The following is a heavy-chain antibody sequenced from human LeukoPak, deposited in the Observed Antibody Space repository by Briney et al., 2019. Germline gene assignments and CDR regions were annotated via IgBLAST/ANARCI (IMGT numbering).Heavy chain of an antibody. CDR3: ARGGGYSYGYGYFDY. Sequence: SVKVSCKASGGTFSSYAISWVRQAPGQGLEWMGGIIPIFGTANYAQKFQGRVTITADESTSTAYMELSSLRSEDTAVYYCARGGGYSYGYGYFDYWGQGTLDTVSS. V-gene: IGHV1-69*13. J-gene: IGHJ4*02. D-gene: IGHD5-18*01. CDR2: IIPIFGTA. CDR1: GGTFSSYA.